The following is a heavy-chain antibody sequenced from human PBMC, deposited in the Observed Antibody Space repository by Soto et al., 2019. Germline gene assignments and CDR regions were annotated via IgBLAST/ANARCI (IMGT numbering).Heavy chain of an antibody. V-gene: IGHV3-49*05. CDR2: IRSKAYGGTT. J-gene: IGHJ6*02. D-gene: IGHD3-9*01. Sequence: NPGGSLRLSCTASGFTFGDYAMSWFRQAPGKGLEWVGFIRSKAYGGTTEYAASVKGRFTISRDDSKSIAYLQMNSLKTEDTAVYYCTRGGDINYYYYGMDVWGQGTTVTVSS. CDR3: TRGGDINYYYYGMDV. CDR1: GFTFGDYA.